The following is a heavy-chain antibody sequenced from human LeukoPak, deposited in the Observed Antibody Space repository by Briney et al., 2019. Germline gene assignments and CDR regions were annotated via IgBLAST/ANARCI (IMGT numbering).Heavy chain of an antibody. J-gene: IGHJ4*02. D-gene: IGHD5-18*01. V-gene: IGHV4-30-4*01. CDR3: AIQSKGYSYGYNY. CDR2: VYYSGTT. CDR1: GGSISNGDHY. Sequence: SETLSLTCIVSGGSISNGDHYWSWVRQPPGRGLEWIGFVYYSGTTSYNPSLKSRLTISVDTSKNQFSLRLTPVTAADTALYYCAIQSKGYSYGYNYWGQGTLVTVSS.